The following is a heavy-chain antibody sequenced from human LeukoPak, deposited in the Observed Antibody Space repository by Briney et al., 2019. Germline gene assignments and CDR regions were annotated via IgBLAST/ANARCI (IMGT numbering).Heavy chain of an antibody. Sequence: ASMKVSCKTSGDTFSNFVISWVRQAPGQGLEWMAWIIPKFDLTKIAQKFEGRVTITADTSTSTVYLELSNVRSDDTAIYYCTRDQNVRGVAAGMEGWFDPWGQGTLVTVSS. V-gene: IGHV1-69*17. D-gene: IGHD1-1*01. J-gene: IGHJ5*02. CDR2: IIPKFDLT. CDR3: TRDQNVRGVAAGMEGWFDP. CDR1: GDTFSNFV.